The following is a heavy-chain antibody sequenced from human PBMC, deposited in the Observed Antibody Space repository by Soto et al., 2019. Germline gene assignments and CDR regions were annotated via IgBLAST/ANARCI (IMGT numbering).Heavy chain of an antibody. D-gene: IGHD3-22*01. CDR3: AREAKYYYDSSGSNGMDV. CDR2: IWHDGSDK. Sequence: PGGSLRLSCTASGFRFRSYGMHWVRQAPGKGLEWVTFIWHDGSDKYYGESMKGRFTIARDNSKNRLYLQMNSLRVEDTAVYYCAREAKYYYDSSGSNGMDVWGQGTTVTVSS. CDR1: GFRFRSYG. V-gene: IGHV3-33*01. J-gene: IGHJ6*02.